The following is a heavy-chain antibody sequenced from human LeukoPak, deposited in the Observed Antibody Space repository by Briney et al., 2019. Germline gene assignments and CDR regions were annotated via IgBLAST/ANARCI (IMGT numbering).Heavy chain of an antibody. V-gene: IGHV3-30-3*01. CDR3: ARDLGQQLVLFLDY. D-gene: IGHD6-13*01. J-gene: IGHJ4*02. CDR1: GFTFSSYA. CDR2: ISYDGSNK. Sequence: PGRSVRLSCATSGFTFSSYAMHWVRQAPGKGLEWVAVISYDGSNKYYADSVKGRFTISRDNSKNTLYLQMNSLRAEDTAVYYCARDLGQQLVLFLDYWGQGTPVTVSS.